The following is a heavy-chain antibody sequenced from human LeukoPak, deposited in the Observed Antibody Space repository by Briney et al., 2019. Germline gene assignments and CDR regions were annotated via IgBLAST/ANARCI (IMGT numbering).Heavy chain of an antibody. D-gene: IGHD2-2*01. CDR2: FDPEDGET. CDR1: GYTLTELS. J-gene: IGHJ5*02. V-gene: IGHV1-24*01. Sequence: ASVKVTCKVSGYTLTELSMHWVRHAPGKGLEWMGRFDPEDGETIHAQKFQGRVTMTEDTSTDPAYLGLSSLRSEDTAVYYCATPHCGSTSCRNWFDPWGQGTLVTVSS. CDR3: ATPHCGSTSCRNWFDP.